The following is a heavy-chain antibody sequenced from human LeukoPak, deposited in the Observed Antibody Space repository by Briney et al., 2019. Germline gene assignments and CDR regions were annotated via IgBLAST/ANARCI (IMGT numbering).Heavy chain of an antibody. CDR1: GCSISSYY. CDR2: IYYSGST. D-gene: IGHD2-15*01. Sequence: SETLSLTCTVSGCSISSYYWSWIRQPPGKGLEWVGYIYYSGSTNYNPSLKSRVTISIDTSKNQFSLRLSSVTAADTAVYYCARSPVVVVAATRLRRWFDPWGQGTLVTVSS. CDR3: ARSPVVVVAATRLRRWFDP. J-gene: IGHJ5*02. V-gene: IGHV4-59*01.